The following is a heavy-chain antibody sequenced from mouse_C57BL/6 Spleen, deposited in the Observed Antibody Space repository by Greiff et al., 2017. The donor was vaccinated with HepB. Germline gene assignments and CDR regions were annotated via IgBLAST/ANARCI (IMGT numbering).Heavy chain of an antibody. CDR3: ARYGRRECGSTSWYFDV. V-gene: IGHV7-3*01. CDR1: GFTFTDYY. J-gene: IGHJ1*03. CDR2: IRNKANGYTS. D-gene: IGHD1-1*01. Sequence: EVQLVESGGGLVQPGGSLSLSCAASGFTFTDYYMSWVRQPPGKALEWLGFIRNKANGYTSEYSASVKGRFTISRDNSQSILYLHMNALRAEDSATYYCARYGRRECGSTSWYFDVWGTGTTVTVSS.